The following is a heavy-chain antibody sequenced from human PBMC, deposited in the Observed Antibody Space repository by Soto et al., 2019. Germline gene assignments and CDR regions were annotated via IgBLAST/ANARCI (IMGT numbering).Heavy chain of an antibody. V-gene: IGHV5-51*01. CDR3: ARQPRPGRLPYYYGMDV. CDR2: IYPGDSDT. CDR1: GYSFTSYW. Sequence: PGESLKISCKGSGYSFTSYWIGWVRQMPGKGLEWMGIIYPGDSDTRYSPSFQGQVTISADKSISTAYLQWSSLKASDTAMYYCARQPRPGRLPYYYGMDVWGQGTTVTVSS. D-gene: IGHD2-15*01. J-gene: IGHJ6*02.